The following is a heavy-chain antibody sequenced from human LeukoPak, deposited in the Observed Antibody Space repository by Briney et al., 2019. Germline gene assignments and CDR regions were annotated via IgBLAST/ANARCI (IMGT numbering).Heavy chain of an antibody. CDR3: AKDRRGLNITMVRGVIFYFDY. J-gene: IGHJ4*02. Sequence: GGSLRLSCAASGFTFSSYAMSWVRQAPGKGLEWVSAISGSGGSTYYADSVKGRFTISRDNSKNTLYLQMNSLRAEDTAVYYCAKDRRGLNITMVRGVIFYFDYWGQGTPVTVSS. CDR1: GFTFSSYA. V-gene: IGHV3-23*01. D-gene: IGHD3-10*01. CDR2: ISGSGGST.